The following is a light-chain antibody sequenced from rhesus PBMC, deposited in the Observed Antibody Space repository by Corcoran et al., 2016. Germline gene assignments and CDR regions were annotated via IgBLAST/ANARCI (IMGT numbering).Light chain of an antibody. CDR2: KAT. Sequence: DIQMTQSPSSLSASVGDTVTITCRASQSISSWLAWYQQKPGKAPKLLIYKATTLPSGVPSRFSGSGSGTDFTLTINSLQSEDFATYYCQQYSSSPWTFGQGTKVEIK. V-gene: IGKV1-22*01. J-gene: IGKJ1*01. CDR3: QQYSSSPWT. CDR1: QSISSW.